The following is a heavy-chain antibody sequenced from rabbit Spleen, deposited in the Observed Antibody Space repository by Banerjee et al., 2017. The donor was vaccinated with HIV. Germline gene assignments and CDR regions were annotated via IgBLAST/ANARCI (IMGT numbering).Heavy chain of an antibody. J-gene: IGHJ4*01. V-gene: IGHV1S40*01. CDR2: IDFSSGSA. CDR1: GLDFSSSYW. CDR3: ARDSAGREDFNL. D-gene: IGHD4-2*01. Sequence: QSLEESGGDLVKPGASLTLNCTASGLDFSSSYWICWVRQAPGKGLEWIACIDFSSGSAYYASWAKGRFTISKTSSTTVTLQMTSLTAADTATYFCARDSAGREDFNLWGQGTLVTVS.